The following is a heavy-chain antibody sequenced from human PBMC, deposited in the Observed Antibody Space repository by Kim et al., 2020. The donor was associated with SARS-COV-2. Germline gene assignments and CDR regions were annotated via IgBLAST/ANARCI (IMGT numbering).Heavy chain of an antibody. CDR2: IIPILGIA. CDR3: ARDQLYSSSWAEYFQH. V-gene: IGHV1-69*04. Sequence: SVKVSCKASGGTFSSYAISWVRQAPGQGLEWMGRIIPILGIANYAQKFQGRVTITADKSTSTAYMELSSLRSEDTAVYYCARDQLYSSSWAEYFQHWGQGTLVTVSS. J-gene: IGHJ1*01. CDR1: GGTFSSYA. D-gene: IGHD6-13*01.